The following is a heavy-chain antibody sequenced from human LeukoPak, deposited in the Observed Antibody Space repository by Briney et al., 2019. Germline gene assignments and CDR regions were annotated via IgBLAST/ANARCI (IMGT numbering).Heavy chain of an antibody. J-gene: IGHJ4*01. V-gene: IGHV3-30*03. CDR1: GFTFSSYG. D-gene: IGHD5-24*01. CDR3: ATARRWLQFFS. CDR2: ISYDGSNR. Sequence: GGSLRLSCAASGFTFSSYGMHWVRQAPGKGLEWVAVISYDGSNRYYADSVKGRFTISRDTSKNTLYLQMNSLRAEDTAVYYCATARRWLQFFSWGQGTLVTVSS.